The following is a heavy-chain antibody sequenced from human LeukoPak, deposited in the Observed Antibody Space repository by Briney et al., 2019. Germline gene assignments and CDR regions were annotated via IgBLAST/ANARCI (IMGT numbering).Heavy chain of an antibody. Sequence: SETLSLTCTVSGGSISSYYWSWIRQPPGKGLEWIGYIYYSGSTNYNPSLKSRDTISVDTSKNQFSLKLRAVTAADTAAYYCARERGRSYGSVPYYYYYMDVWGKGTTVTVSS. CDR1: GGSISSYY. V-gene: IGHV4-59*01. CDR3: ARERGRSYGSVPYYYYYMDV. D-gene: IGHD5-18*01. J-gene: IGHJ6*03. CDR2: IYYSGST.